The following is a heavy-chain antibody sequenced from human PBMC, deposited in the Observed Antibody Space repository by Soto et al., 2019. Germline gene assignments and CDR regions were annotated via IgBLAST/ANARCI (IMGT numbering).Heavy chain of an antibody. Sequence: GESLKISCKGSGYSFTSYWIGWVRQMPGKGLEWMGIIYPGDSDTRYSPSFQGQVTISADKSISTAYLQWSSLKASDTAMYYCSRHGGILNADGNPTQYYYGMDVWGQGTTVTVSS. J-gene: IGHJ6*02. V-gene: IGHV5-51*01. CDR2: IYPGDSDT. CDR1: GYSFTSYW. CDR3: SRHGGILNADGNPTQYYYGMDV. D-gene: IGHD3-16*01.